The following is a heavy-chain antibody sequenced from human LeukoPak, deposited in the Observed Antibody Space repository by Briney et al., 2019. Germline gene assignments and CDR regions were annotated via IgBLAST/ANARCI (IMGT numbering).Heavy chain of an antibody. CDR1: GFTFSSHW. Sequence: GGSLRLSCAASGFTFSSHWMNWVRQAPGKGLEWVANIKQDGSEKYYVDSVKGRFTISRNNAKNSLYLQMNSLRAEDTAVYYCARDSCENYYGWDPQGYWGQGTLVTVSS. J-gene: IGHJ4*02. D-gene: IGHD1-26*01. CDR3: ARDSCENYYGWDPQGY. CDR2: IKQDGSEK. V-gene: IGHV3-7*01.